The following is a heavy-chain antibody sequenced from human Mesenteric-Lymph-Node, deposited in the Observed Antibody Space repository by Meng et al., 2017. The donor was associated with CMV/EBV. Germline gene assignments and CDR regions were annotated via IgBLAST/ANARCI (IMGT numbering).Heavy chain of an antibody. J-gene: IGHJ5*02. CDR3: AREHIVVVPAAITGRGWFDP. D-gene: IGHD2-2*02. V-gene: IGHV1-69*05. Sequence: SVKVSCKASGGTFSSYAISWVRQAPGQGLEWMGGIIPIFGTANYAQKFQGRVTITTDESTSTAYMELSSLRSEDTAVYYCAREHIVVVPAAITGRGWFDPWGQGTLVTVSS. CDR2: IIPIFGTA. CDR1: GGTFSSYA.